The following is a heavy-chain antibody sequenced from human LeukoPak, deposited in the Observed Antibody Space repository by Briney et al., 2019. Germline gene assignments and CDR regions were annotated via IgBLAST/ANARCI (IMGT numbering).Heavy chain of an antibody. CDR3: AKDLGFGELSRYFDL. D-gene: IGHD3-10*01. CDR2: ISGSDGST. Sequence: PGGSLRLSCAASGFTFRSYGMSWVRQAPGKGLEWVSGISGSDGSTYYADPVKGRFTISRDNSKNTLYLQMNSLRAEDTAVYYCAKDLGFGELSRYFDLWGRGTLVTVSS. CDR1: GFTFRSYG. J-gene: IGHJ2*01. V-gene: IGHV3-23*01.